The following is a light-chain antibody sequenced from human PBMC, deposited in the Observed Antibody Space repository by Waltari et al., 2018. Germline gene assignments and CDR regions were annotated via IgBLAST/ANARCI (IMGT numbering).Light chain of an antibody. CDR2: GAS. Sequence: DIQMTQSPSSLPASVGDGITITCRASQTNDTYLNWYQQKPGKAPKLLIYGASNLQSGVPSRFSGSGSGTDFTLTISSLQAEDFATYYCQQSYSTPRTFGQGTMVEIK. CDR1: QTNDTY. V-gene: IGKV1-39*01. CDR3: QQSYSTPRT. J-gene: IGKJ1*01.